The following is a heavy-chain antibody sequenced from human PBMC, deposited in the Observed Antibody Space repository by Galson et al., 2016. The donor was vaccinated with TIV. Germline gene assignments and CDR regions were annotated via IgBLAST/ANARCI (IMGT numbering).Heavy chain of an antibody. CDR1: GVTFSSFG. CDR2: IRYDGSRR. J-gene: IGHJ6*02. CDR3: ASGVVAHTYYFYGMDV. D-gene: IGHD2-15*01. V-gene: IGHV3-30*02. Sequence: SLRLSCAASGVTFSSFGMHWVRQAPGKGLEWVALIRYDGSRRYYADSVKGRFTISRDDSKNTLYLQMNGLRRDDSAVYYCASGVVAHTYYFYGMDVWGQGTTVTVSS.